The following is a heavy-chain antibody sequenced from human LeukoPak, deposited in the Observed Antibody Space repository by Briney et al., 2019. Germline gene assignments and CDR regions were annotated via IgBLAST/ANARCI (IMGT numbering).Heavy chain of an antibody. CDR1: GFTFSNFW. V-gene: IGHV3-74*01. J-gene: IGHJ4*02. Sequence: PGGSLRLSCAASGFTFSNFWMHWVRQAPGKGLVWVALIYGDGSFTRYADSVKGRFTISRDNAKNTVYLQMNSLRVEDTAVYYFARVYETTGYIYGGQGSLVTVSS. CDR3: ARVYETTGYIY. CDR2: IYGDGSFT. D-gene: IGHD3-22*01.